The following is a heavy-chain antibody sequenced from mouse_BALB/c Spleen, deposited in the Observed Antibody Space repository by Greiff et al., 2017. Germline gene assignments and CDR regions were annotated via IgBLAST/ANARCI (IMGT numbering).Heavy chain of an antibody. Sequence: QVQLQQSGAELAKPGASVKMSCKASGYTFTSYWMHWVKQRPGQGLEWIGYINPSTGYTEYNQKFKDKATLTADKSSSTAYMQLSSLTSEDSAVYYCAREGPYDYDGAWFAYWGQGTLVTVSA. D-gene: IGHD2-4*01. CDR2: INPSTGYT. V-gene: IGHV1-7*01. CDR1: GYTFTSYW. CDR3: AREGPYDYDGAWFAY. J-gene: IGHJ3*01.